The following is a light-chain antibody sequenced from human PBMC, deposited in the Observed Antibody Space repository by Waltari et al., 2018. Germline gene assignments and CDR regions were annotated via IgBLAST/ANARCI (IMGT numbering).Light chain of an antibody. Sequence: EIVVTQSPLSLPVTPGEPASISCRSSQSLLHSNGYNYLDWYLQKPGQSPQLLIYLVSTRVSGVPDRFSGNGSGTDFTLKINRVEAEDVGVYYCMQALQTPRTFGQGTKLEIK. J-gene: IGKJ2*01. CDR2: LVS. CDR1: QSLLHSNGYNY. V-gene: IGKV2-28*01. CDR3: MQALQTPRT.